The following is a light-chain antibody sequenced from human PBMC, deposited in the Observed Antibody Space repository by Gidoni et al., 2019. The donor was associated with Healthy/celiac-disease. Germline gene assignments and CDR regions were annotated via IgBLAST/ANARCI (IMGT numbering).Light chain of an antibody. CDR2: EDS. J-gene: IGLJ3*02. CDR1: ALPKKY. Sequence: SYELPQPPSVSVSPGQTARITCSGDALPKKYAYWYQQKSGQAPVLVIYEDSKRPSGIPERFSGSSSGTMATLTISGAQVEDEADYYCYSTDSSGKRVFGGGTKLTVL. V-gene: IGLV3-10*01. CDR3: YSTDSSGKRV.